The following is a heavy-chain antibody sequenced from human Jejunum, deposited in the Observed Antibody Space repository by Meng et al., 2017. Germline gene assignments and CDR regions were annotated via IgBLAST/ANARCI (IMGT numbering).Heavy chain of an antibody. Sequence: QVQLQQWGAGLLKPSETLSLTCAVYGGSFSGFYLSWIRQPPGKGLEWIGEIHPSGSTDYNPSLKSRLTISLDTSKNQFSLSLNSATAADTGIYYCTRGTDRAKSGDYWGQGTLVTVSS. J-gene: IGHJ4*02. D-gene: IGHD1-14*01. CDR2: IHPSGST. V-gene: IGHV4-34*01. CDR1: GGSFSGFY. CDR3: TRGTDRAKSGDY.